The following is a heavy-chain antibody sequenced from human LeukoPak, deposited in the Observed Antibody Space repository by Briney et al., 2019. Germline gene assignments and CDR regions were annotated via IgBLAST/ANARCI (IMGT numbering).Heavy chain of an antibody. CDR1: GDSVSSSSAA. CDR3: AREFKQLAISSYYFDY. D-gene: IGHD6-13*01. Sequence: SQTLSLTCAISGDSVSSSSAAWNWIRQSPSRGLEWLGRTYYRSKWYNDYAVSVKSRITINPDTSKNQFSLQLNSVTPEDTAVYYCAREFKQLAISSYYFDYWGQGTLVTVSS. J-gene: IGHJ4*02. V-gene: IGHV6-1*01. CDR2: TYYRSKWYN.